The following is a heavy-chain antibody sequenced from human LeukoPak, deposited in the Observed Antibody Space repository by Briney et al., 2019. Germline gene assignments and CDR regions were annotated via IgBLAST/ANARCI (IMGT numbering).Heavy chain of an antibody. Sequence: GGSLRLSCAASGFTFSSYAMSWVRQAPGKGLEWVSAISGSGGSRYYADSVKGRFTISRDNSKNTLYLQMNSLRAEDTAVYYCAKDERGLIAAASFDYWGQGTLVTVSS. V-gene: IGHV3-23*01. CDR2: ISGSGGSR. J-gene: IGHJ4*02. CDR3: AKDERGLIAAASFDY. CDR1: GFTFSSYA. D-gene: IGHD6-13*01.